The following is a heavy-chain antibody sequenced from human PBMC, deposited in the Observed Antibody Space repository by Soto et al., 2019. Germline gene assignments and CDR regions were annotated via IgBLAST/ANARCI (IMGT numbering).Heavy chain of an antibody. V-gene: IGHV5-10-1*01. CDR3: ARHPYDILTGYQYYFDY. D-gene: IGHD3-9*01. J-gene: IGHJ4*02. CDR1: GYSFTSYW. CDR2: IDPSDSYT. Sequence: GESLKISCKGSGYSFTSYWISWVRQMPGKGLEWMGRIDPSDSYTNYSPSFQGHVTISADKSISTAYLQWSSLKASDTAMYYCARHPYDILTGYQYYFDYWGQGTLVTVSS.